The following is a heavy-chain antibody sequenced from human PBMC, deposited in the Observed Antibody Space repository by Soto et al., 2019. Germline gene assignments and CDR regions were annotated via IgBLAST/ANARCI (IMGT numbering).Heavy chain of an antibody. V-gene: IGHV1-69*06. Sequence: SVKVSCKASGGTFSRYGFSWVRQVPGQGLEWMGGIIPVSGTANYAVKFQGRVTITVDRVTSTGYMELTSLRSEDTAVYFCASTGEAPEGDESGRGDAFDIWGQGTKVTVSS. CDR1: GGTFSRYG. CDR3: ASTGEAPEGDESGRGDAFDI. J-gene: IGHJ3*02. D-gene: IGHD1-26*01. CDR2: IIPVSGTA.